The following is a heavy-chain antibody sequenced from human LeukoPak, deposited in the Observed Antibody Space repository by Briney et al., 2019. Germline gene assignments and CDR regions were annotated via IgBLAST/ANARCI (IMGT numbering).Heavy chain of an antibody. D-gene: IGHD2-15*01. Sequence: SETLSLTCTVSGGSISSSSYYWGWIRQPPGKGLEWIGSIYYSGSTYYNPSLKSRVTISVDTSKNQFSLKLSSVTAADTAVYYCARNSPPYGYCYFDYWGQGTLVTVSS. CDR3: ARNSPPYGYCYFDY. CDR2: IYYSGST. CDR1: GGSISSSSYY. V-gene: IGHV4-39*01. J-gene: IGHJ4*02.